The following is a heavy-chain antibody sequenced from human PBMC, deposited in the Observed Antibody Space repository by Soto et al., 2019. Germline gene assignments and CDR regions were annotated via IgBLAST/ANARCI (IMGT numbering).Heavy chain of an antibody. D-gene: IGHD3-3*01. Sequence: SETLSLTCAVYGGSFSGYYWSWIRQPPGKGLEWIGEINHSGSTNYNPSLKSRVTISVDTSKNQFSLKLSSVTAADTAVYYCARASRITIFGVVPQYYYYGMDVWGQGTTVTVSS. CDR2: INHSGST. V-gene: IGHV4-34*01. J-gene: IGHJ6*02. CDR3: ARASRITIFGVVPQYYYYGMDV. CDR1: GGSFSGYY.